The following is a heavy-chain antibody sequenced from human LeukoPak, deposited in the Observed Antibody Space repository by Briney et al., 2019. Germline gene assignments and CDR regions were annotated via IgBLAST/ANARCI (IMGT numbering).Heavy chain of an antibody. CDR2: IYTSGST. V-gene: IGHV4-61*02. D-gene: IGHD3-10*01. J-gene: IGHJ5*02. CDR1: GGSISSGSYY. CDR3: ARDWGILWFGELWNRFNWFDP. Sequence: PSQTLSLTCTVSGGSISSGSYYWSWIRQPAGKGLEWIGRIYTSGSTNYNPSLKSRVTISVDTSKNQFSLKLSSVTAADTAVYYCARDWGILWFGELWNRFNWFDPWGQGTLVTVSS.